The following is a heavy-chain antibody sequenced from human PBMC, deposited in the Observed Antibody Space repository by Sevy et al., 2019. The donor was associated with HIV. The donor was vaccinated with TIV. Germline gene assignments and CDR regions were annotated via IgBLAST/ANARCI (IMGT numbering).Heavy chain of an antibody. CDR1: GYNFY. Sequence: ASVKGSCKASGYNFYIHWVRQAPGQGLEWMGRVTPNSGATSYAQKFQDRVAMTMDTSINTAYMELSGLKSDDTAIYYCAGQSLGWYNWFDPWGQGTLVTVSS. CDR3: AGQSLGWYNWFDP. V-gene: IGHV1-2*06. D-gene: IGHD6-19*01. J-gene: IGHJ5*02. CDR2: VTPNSGAT.